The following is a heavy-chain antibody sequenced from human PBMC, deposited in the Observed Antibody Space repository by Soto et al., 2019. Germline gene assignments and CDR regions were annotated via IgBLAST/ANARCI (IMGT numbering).Heavy chain of an antibody. CDR3: XRRGIVGATDYYYGMDV. J-gene: IGHJ6*02. D-gene: IGHD1-26*01. V-gene: IGHV5-51*01. Sequence: GESLKISCKGSGYNFTTYWIGWVRQMPGKGLEWMGIIYPGDSDTRYSPSFQGQVTISADKSISTAYLQWSSLKASDTAMYYCXRRGIVGATDYYYGMDVWGQGTTVTVSS. CDR2: IYPGDSDT. CDR1: GYNFTTYW.